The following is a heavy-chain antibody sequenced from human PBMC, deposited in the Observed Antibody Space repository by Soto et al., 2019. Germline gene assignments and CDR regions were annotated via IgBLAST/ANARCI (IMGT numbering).Heavy chain of an antibody. CDR3: VRDDVGVGIDY. V-gene: IGHV3-74*03. CDR1: GFTFSSYW. J-gene: IGHJ4*02. CDR2: IDSDGNST. D-gene: IGHD1-26*01. Sequence: GGSLRLSCAAAGFTFSSYWMHWFRQVPGKGLVWVSHIDSDGNSTTYADSVKGRFTISRDNAKNTVYLQMNSLRAEDTAVYYCVRDDVGVGIDYWGLGTLVTVSS.